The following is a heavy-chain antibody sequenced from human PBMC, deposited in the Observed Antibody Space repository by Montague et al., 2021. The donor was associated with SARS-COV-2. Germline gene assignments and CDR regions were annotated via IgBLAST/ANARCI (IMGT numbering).Heavy chain of an antibody. V-gene: IGHV4-39*07. CDR2: IYYSGST. J-gene: IGHJ2*01. Sequence: SETLSLTCTVSGGSIRSSSYYWGWIRQPPGKGLECIGSIYYSGSTYYNPSLKSRVTISVDTSKNHFSLKLSSVTAADTAVYYCARTTWLRGYFDLWGRGTLVTVFS. D-gene: IGHD5-12*01. CDR1: GGSIRSSSYY. CDR3: ARTTWLRGYFDL.